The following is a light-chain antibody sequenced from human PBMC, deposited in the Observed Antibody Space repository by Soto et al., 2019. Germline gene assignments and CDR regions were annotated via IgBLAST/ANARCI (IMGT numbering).Light chain of an antibody. J-gene: IGKJ1*01. V-gene: IGKV3-15*01. CDR1: QSVSSN. CDR3: QQFNTWPRDT. Sequence: EILLTQSPATLSVSPGERTTLSCRASQSVSSNLAWYQQKPGQAPRLLIYGASIRATGVPARFSGGGSGTEFTLTISSLQSEDFAVYYCQQFNTWPRDTFGQGTKVDIK. CDR2: GAS.